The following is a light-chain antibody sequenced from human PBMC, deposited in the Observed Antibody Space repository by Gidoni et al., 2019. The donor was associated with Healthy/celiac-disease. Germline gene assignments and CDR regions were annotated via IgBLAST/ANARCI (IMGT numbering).Light chain of an antibody. CDR1: QSVISY. Sequence: EIVLTQSPATLSLSPGERATLSCRASQSVISYLAWYQQKPGQAPRLLIYDASNRGTGIPARFSGSGSGTDFTLTISSLEPEDFAVYYCQQRSNWPSLTFGGXTKVEIK. J-gene: IGKJ4*01. CDR3: QQRSNWPSLT. V-gene: IGKV3-11*01. CDR2: DAS.